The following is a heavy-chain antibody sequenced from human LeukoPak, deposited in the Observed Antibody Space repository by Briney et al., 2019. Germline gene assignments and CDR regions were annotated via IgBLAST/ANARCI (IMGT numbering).Heavy chain of an antibody. V-gene: IGHV3-7*04. Sequence: GGSLRRSCAASGFTFSTYWMSWVRQTPGKGLEWVANIKQDGSEKYYVDSVKGRFTISRDNAKNSLYLQMNSLRVGDTAVYYCARVLLWFGELNYFDYWGQGTLVTVSS. CDR3: ARVLLWFGELNYFDY. CDR2: IKQDGSEK. D-gene: IGHD3-10*01. J-gene: IGHJ4*02. CDR1: GFTFSTYW.